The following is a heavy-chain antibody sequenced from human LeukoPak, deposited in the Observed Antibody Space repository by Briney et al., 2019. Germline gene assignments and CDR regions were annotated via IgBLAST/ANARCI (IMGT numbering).Heavy chain of an antibody. Sequence: GGSLRLSCTASGFTFSSSAMHWVRQAPGKGLEWVAVISFDGSNKYYADSVKGRFTFSRDNSKNTLYLQMNSLRAEDTAVYYCARDPEYQLLYYFDYWGQGTLVTVSS. V-gene: IGHV3-30-3*01. CDR1: GFTFSSSA. D-gene: IGHD2-2*01. CDR3: ARDPEYQLLYYFDY. CDR2: ISFDGSNK. J-gene: IGHJ4*02.